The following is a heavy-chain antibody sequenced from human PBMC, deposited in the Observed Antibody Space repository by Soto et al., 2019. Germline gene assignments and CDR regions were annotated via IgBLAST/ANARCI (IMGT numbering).Heavy chain of an antibody. V-gene: IGHV3-23*01. CDR1: GFTFGSYA. J-gene: IGHJ2*01. D-gene: IGHD5-12*01. Sequence: EVQLLESGGGLVQPGGSLRLSCAASGFTFGSYAMTWARQAPGKGLEWLSGISGSGGGTYYADSVRGRFTISRDNSKNTLYLQIDSLRGDDTAVDYCARREIVVASSYWYFDLWGRGTLVTASS. CDR2: ISGSGGGT. CDR3: ARREIVVASSYWYFDL.